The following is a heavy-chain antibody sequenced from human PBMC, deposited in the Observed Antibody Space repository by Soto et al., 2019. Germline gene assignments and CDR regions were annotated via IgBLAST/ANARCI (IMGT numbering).Heavy chain of an antibody. CDR1: GGSISSYY. D-gene: IGHD6-13*01. CDR2: IYYSGST. V-gene: IGHV4-59*01. Sequence: SETLSLTCTVSGGSISSYYWSWIRQPPGKGLEWIGYIYYSGSTNYNPSLKSRVTISVDTSKNQFSLKLSSVTAADTAVYYCARGNGYSSSWYGEFFDYWGQGTLVTVSS. CDR3: ARGNGYSSSWYGEFFDY. J-gene: IGHJ4*02.